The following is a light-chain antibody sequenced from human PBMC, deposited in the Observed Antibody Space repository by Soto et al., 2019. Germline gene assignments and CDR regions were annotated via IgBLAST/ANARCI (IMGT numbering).Light chain of an antibody. CDR2: DAS. CDR3: LQHPNFPPT. CDR1: QGISNH. Sequence: DIHMNQSPSAMSASVGDRVTITCRASQGISNHLVWFQQRPGKVPKRLIYDASSLQTGVPSRFSGSGSGTDFTLTISSLQPEDFATYYCLQHPNFPPTFGQGTRLEIK. V-gene: IGKV1-17*03. J-gene: IGKJ5*01.